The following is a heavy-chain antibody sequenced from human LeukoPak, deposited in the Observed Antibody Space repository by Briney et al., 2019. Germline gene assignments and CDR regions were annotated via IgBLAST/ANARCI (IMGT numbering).Heavy chain of an antibody. CDR1: GFTVTNKY. J-gene: IGHJ3*02. Sequence: PGGSLRLSCAASGFTVTNKYMSWVRQAPGKGLEWVSGIYSGGNTYYADSVKGRFTISRDKTKNTLYLQMNSLRAEDTAVYYCARGAPPQLRFLEWLWDDAFDIWGQGTMVTVSS. V-gene: IGHV3-66*01. D-gene: IGHD3-3*01. CDR2: IYSGGNT. CDR3: ARGAPPQLRFLEWLWDDAFDI.